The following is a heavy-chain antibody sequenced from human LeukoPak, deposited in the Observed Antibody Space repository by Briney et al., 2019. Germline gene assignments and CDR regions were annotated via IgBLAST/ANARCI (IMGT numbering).Heavy chain of an antibody. J-gene: IGHJ5*02. V-gene: IGHV4-61*01. CDR2: IYDSGRT. D-gene: IGHD3-10*01. CDR3: ARAEYGSDWFDP. Sequence: SETLSLTCTVSGGSVSSGSYYWSWIRQPPGKGLEWIGYIYDSGRTNHNPSLKSRVTISVDTSKNQFSLKLSSVTAADTAVYYCARAEYGSDWFDPWGQGTLVTVSS. CDR1: GGSVSSGSYY.